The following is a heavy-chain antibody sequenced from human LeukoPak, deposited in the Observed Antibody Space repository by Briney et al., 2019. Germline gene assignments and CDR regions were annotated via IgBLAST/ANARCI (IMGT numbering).Heavy chain of an antibody. Sequence: GGSLRLSCAASGFSFSVYWMHWVRQAPGKGPVWVSRIKTDGSITDYADFVKGRFTISRDNAKNSLFLQMNSPRAEDTAVYYCARVLRYCSGGNCYSGGLGYMDVWGKGTTVTISS. D-gene: IGHD2-15*01. CDR2: IKTDGSIT. V-gene: IGHV3-74*01. CDR1: GFSFSVYW. J-gene: IGHJ6*03. CDR3: ARVLRYCSGGNCYSGGLGYMDV.